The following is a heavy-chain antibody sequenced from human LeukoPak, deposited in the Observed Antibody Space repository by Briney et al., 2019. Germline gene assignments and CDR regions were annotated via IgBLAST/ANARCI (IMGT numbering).Heavy chain of an antibody. V-gene: IGHV5-51*01. CDR1: GYSFTSYW. Sequence: GESLKISCKGSGYSFTSYWIGWVRQMPGKGLEWMGIIYPGDSDTRYSPSFQGQVTISADKSISTAYLQWSSLKASDTAMYYCARLAAVAPAAIRGMDVWGQGTTVTVSS. J-gene: IGHJ6*02. CDR2: IYPGDSDT. D-gene: IGHD2-2*01. CDR3: ARLAAVAPAAIRGMDV.